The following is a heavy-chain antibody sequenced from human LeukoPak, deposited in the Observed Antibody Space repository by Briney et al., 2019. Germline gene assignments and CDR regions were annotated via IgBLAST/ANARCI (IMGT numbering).Heavy chain of an antibody. D-gene: IGHD6-13*01. V-gene: IGHV1-18*01. Sequence: ASVRVSCKASGYTFATSGTSWVRQPPGQGLEWMGWISGYNGNTDYAQKFQGRVTMTTDISTSTAYMELRSLRSDDTAVYYCARDVAAAGVDPWGQGTLVIVSS. CDR2: ISGYNGNT. J-gene: IGHJ5*02. CDR1: GYTFATSG. CDR3: ARDVAAAGVDP.